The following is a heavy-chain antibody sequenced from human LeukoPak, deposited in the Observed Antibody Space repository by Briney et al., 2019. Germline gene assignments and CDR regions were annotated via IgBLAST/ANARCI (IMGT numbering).Heavy chain of an antibody. Sequence: GGSLRLSCAASGFTVSDNYMSWVRQAPGKGLEWVAVIWYDGSNKYYADSVKGRFTISRDNSKNTLYLQMNSLRAEDTAVYYCVRGEYYFDYWGQGALVTVSS. CDR3: VRGEYYFDY. J-gene: IGHJ4*02. D-gene: IGHD1-26*01. V-gene: IGHV3-33*08. CDR2: IWYDGSNK. CDR1: GFTVSDNY.